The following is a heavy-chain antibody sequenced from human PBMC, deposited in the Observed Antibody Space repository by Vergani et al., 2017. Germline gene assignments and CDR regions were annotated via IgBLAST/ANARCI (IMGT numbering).Heavy chain of an antibody. CDR2: ISVSGGST. D-gene: IGHD1-26*01. V-gene: IGHV3-23*01. Sequence: EVQLLESGGGLVQPGGSLRLSCAASGFTFSSYAMSWVCQAPGKGLEWVSAISVSGGSTYYADSGKGRFTISRDNSKNTLYLQMTSLIAEDTAVYYCAKESGSYSHFESFQHWGQGTLVTVSS. CDR3: AKESGSYSHFESFQH. CDR1: GFTFSSYA. J-gene: IGHJ1*01.